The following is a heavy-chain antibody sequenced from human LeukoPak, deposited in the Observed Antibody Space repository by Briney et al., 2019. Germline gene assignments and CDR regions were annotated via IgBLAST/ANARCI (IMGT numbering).Heavy chain of an antibody. CDR2: IKQDGSEK. Sequence: GVSLTLSCAASGFTFSSYWMSWVRQAPGKGLEWVANIKQDGSEKYYVDSVKGRFTISRDNAKNSLYLQMNSLRAEDTAVYYCARDSPALDYGWYFDLWGRGTLVTVSS. V-gene: IGHV3-7*01. D-gene: IGHD3-16*01. J-gene: IGHJ2*01. CDR1: GFTFSSYW. CDR3: ARDSPALDYGWYFDL.